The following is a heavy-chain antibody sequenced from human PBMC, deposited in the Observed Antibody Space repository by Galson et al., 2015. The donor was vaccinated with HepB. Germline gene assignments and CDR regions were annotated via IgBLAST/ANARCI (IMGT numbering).Heavy chain of an antibody. CDR1: GDSVTSNSAV. CDR2: TYFRSKWRI. V-gene: IGHV6-1*01. Sequence: CAISGDSVTSNSAVWNWIRQSPSRGLEWLGRTYFRSKWRIDYAMSVKSRITISAGTSDNQFSLLLRSVTPEDTAVYYCAYGSDVWGPGTTVIVSS. CDR3: AYGSDV. J-gene: IGHJ6*02.